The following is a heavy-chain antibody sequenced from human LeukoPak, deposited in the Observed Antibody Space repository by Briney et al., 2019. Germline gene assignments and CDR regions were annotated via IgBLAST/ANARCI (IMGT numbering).Heavy chain of an antibody. J-gene: IGHJ4*02. CDR1: GGSISSSSYY. D-gene: IGHD1-26*01. Sequence: SETLSLTCTVSGGSISSSSYYWGWLRQPPGKGLEWIGSSYYSGSTYYNPSLKSPVTITVDTPKNQFSLKLSSVTAADKDVSYCGRQEWELLNFDYWGQGTLVTVSS. V-gene: IGHV4-39*01. CDR3: GRQEWELLNFDY. CDR2: SYYSGST.